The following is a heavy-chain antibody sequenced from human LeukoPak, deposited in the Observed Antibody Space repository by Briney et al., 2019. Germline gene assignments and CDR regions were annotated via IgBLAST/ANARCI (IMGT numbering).Heavy chain of an antibody. V-gene: IGHV1-8*01. J-gene: IGHJ5*02. CDR1: GCPFTSYD. CDR2: MNPNNGDT. CDR3: ATSFGSSTVILTT. Sequence: EASVKVSCKASGCPFTSYDINWVRQATGQGLEWMAWMNPNNGDTGYEPKFQGRLTMTRDKSITTAYMELSSLTSEDTAVYYCATSFGSSTVILTTWGQGTQVTVSS. D-gene: IGHD3-10*01.